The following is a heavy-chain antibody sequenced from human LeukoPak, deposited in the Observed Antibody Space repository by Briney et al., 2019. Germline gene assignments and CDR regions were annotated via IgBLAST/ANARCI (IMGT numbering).Heavy chain of an antibody. CDR3: AIDRCYVRGTYSCYCDF. Sequence: ASVKISCKASGHTFVNYNFMWVRQAPGQEVEWVGWISDFSGSTAYAQRLQGRVSMTTDRSTKTAYMELTGLRADDTAVYDCAIDRCYVRGTYSCYCDFWGQGTLVTVSS. CDR1: GHTFVNYN. J-gene: IGHJ4*02. CDR2: ISDFSGST. D-gene: IGHD2-2*01. V-gene: IGHV1-18*01.